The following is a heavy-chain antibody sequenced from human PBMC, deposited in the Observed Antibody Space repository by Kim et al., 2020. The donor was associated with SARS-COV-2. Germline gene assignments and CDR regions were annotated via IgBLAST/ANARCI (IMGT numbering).Heavy chain of an antibody. CDR3: ARHPSVALVAGGLDY. V-gene: IGHV4-39*01. J-gene: IGHJ4*02. CDR2: IYYNGNT. CDR1: GDSMRINDYY. D-gene: IGHD6-13*01. Sequence: SETLSLTCTVSGDSMRINDYYWGWIRQPPGKGLEWIGSIYYNGNTYFNPSLKSRVIISVDTSKNQFSLELSSVTAADTAVYYCARHPSVALVAGGLDYWGQGALVAVSS.